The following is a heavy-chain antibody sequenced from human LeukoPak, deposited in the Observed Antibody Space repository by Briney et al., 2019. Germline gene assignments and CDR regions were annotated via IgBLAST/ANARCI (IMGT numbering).Heavy chain of an antibody. CDR1: GFTFSSYS. D-gene: IGHD6-13*01. CDR3: ARSSSSRVDWFDP. Sequence: GGSLSLSCAASGFTFSSYSMNWVRQAPGKGLEWVSSISSSSSYIYYADSVKGRFTISRDNAKNSLYLQMNSLRAEDTAVYYCARSSSSRVDWFDPWGQGTLVTVSS. CDR2: ISSSSSYI. V-gene: IGHV3-21*01. J-gene: IGHJ5*02.